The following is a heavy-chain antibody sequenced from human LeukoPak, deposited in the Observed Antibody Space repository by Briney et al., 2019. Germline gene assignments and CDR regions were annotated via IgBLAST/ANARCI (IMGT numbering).Heavy chain of an antibody. D-gene: IGHD5-24*01. Sequence: GGSLRLSCAASGVTSTNYYMTWVRQAPGQGLEWVAHINQNGSVTDYVASVKGRFTISKDNVNNLPFLQRNSLRAETTAVYCGARDTVTHGAFDLWGQGKMVPV. CDR3: ARDTVTHGAFDL. CDR1: GVTSTNYY. V-gene: IGHV3-7*01. J-gene: IGHJ3*01. CDR2: INQNGSVT.